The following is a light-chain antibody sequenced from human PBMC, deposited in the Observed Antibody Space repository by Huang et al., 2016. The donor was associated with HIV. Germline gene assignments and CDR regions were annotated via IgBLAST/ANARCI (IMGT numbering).Light chain of an antibody. CDR2: AAS. CDR1: QNINRV. J-gene: IGKJ1*01. V-gene: IGKV1-39*01. CDR3: QQSYNTSWT. Sequence: DIQLTQSPSSLSASVGDRVTITCRASQNINRVLNWYKQTPGKAPNLLIYAASSLQSGVPSRCSGSGSGTDFTLTISGLQPVDLGTYYCQQSYNTSWTFGQGTTVEIK.